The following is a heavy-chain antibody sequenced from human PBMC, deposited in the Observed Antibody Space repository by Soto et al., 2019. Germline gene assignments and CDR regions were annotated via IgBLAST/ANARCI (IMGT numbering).Heavy chain of an antibody. V-gene: IGHV4-59*01. CDR1: GGSMSEYF. CDR3: ARDGYDGSGSPYPAY. Sequence: KPSETLSLTCTVSGGSMSEYFWSWIRQSPGKGLEWIGYVYYLGSTDYNPSLKSRVTISVETSKRQFSLKLSSVTVADTAVYYCARDGYDGSGSPYPAYWGPGAQVTVPS. CDR2: VYYLGST. D-gene: IGHD3-10*01. J-gene: IGHJ4*02.